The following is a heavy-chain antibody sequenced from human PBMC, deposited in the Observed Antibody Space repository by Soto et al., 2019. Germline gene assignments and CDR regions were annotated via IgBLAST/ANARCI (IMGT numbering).Heavy chain of an antibody. Sequence: ASVKVSCKASGHTFTSYGISWVRQAPGQGLEWMGWISAYNGNTNYAQKLQGRVTMTTDTSTSTAYMELRSLRSDDTAVYYCARIRSDYGFYWFDPWGQGTLVTVSS. CDR3: ARIRSDYGFYWFDP. D-gene: IGHD4-17*01. J-gene: IGHJ5*02. V-gene: IGHV1-18*01. CDR1: GHTFTSYG. CDR2: ISAYNGNT.